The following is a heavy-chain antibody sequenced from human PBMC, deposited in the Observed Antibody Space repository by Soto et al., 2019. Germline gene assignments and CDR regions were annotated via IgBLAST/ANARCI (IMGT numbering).Heavy chain of an antibody. D-gene: IGHD5-12*01. CDR3: AKGDNLGPKTGYAFDP. CDR2: TYFRSKWYN. Sequence: SSYAISWVRQAPSRGLEWLGRTYFRSKWYNDYAVSVKSRIIINPDTSNNQFSLQLNSVTPEDTAVYFCAKGDNLGPKTGYAFDPWGQGIMVTVSS. J-gene: IGHJ5*02. V-gene: IGHV6-1*01. CDR1: SSYA.